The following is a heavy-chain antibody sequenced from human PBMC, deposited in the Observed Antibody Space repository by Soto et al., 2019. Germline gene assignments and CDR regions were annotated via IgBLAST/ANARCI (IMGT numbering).Heavy chain of an antibody. J-gene: IGHJ6*02. D-gene: IGHD6-19*01. CDR2: ISAYNGNT. V-gene: IGHV1-18*01. Sequence: QVQLVQSGAEVKKPGASVKVSCWASGYTFTSYVISWVRQAPAQGLEWMGWISAYNGNTNFAQKLQGRVTMTTDTSTSTAYMELRSLRSDDTAVYYCARVVATVAGPYGMDVWGQGTTVTVSS. CDR1: GYTFTSYV. CDR3: ARVVATVAGPYGMDV.